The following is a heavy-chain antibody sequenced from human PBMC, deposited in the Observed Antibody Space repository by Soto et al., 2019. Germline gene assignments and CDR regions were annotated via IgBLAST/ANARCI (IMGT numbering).Heavy chain of an antibody. CDR3: ARLRGTTPTPKSYFAS. CDR2: IYPGDSDT. J-gene: IGHJ4*02. Sequence: GESLKISCNGSGYSFTSYWIGWGRQMPGKGLEWMGIIYPGDSDTRYSPSFQGQVTISADKSISTAYLQWSSLKASDTAMYYCARLRGTTPTPKSYFASGGQGPLVTVSS. D-gene: IGHD3-10*01. V-gene: IGHV5-51*01. CDR1: GYSFTSYW.